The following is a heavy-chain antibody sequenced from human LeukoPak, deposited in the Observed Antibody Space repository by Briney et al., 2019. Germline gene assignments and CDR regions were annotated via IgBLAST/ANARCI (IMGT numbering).Heavy chain of an antibody. CDR3: ARGTSDHPGVDY. CDR1: GFTFGDHA. V-gene: IGHV3-7*03. Sequence: GGSLRLSCTASGFTFGDHAMSWVRQAPGRGLEWVANIKEDGSEKYYVDSVKGRFTISRDNAKDSLYLQMNSLRVEDTAVYYCARGTSDHPGVDYWGQGTLVTVSS. D-gene: IGHD1-14*01. CDR2: IKEDGSEK. J-gene: IGHJ4*02.